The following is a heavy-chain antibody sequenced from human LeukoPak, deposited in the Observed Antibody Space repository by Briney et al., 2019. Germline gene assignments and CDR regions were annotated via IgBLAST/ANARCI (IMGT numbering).Heavy chain of an antibody. J-gene: IGHJ6*02. CDR2: INHNGNVN. CDR1: GFTFSDHY. Sequence: TGGSLRLSCAASGFTFSDHYMDWVRQAPGKGLEWVASINHNGNVNYYVDSVKGRFTISRDNAKNSLYLQMSNLRAEDTAVYFCARGGGLDVWGQGATVTVSS. CDR3: ARGGGLDV. D-gene: IGHD3-16*01. V-gene: IGHV3-7*03.